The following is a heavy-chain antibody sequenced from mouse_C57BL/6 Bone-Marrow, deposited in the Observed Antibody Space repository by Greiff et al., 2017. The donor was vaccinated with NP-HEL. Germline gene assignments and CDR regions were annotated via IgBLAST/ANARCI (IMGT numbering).Heavy chain of an antibody. J-gene: IGHJ4*01. CDR2: IHPNSGST. CDR1: GYTFTSYW. V-gene: IGHV1-64*01. CDR3: ARSGTTVVPGDY. D-gene: IGHD1-1*01. Sequence: QVQLKQPGAELVKPGASVKLSCKASGYTFTSYWMHWVKQRPGQGLEWIGMIHPNSGSTTYHEKFKSKATLTVDKSSSTAYMQLSSLTSEDSAVYYCARSGTTVVPGDYWGQGTSVTVSS.